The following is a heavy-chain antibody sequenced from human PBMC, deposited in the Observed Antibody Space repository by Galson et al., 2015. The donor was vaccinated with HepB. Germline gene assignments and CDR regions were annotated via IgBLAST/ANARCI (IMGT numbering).Heavy chain of an antibody. V-gene: IGHV7-4-1*02. CDR2: INTNTGNP. CDR3: ARSRITMVRVAWESWFDP. CDR1: GYTFTSYA. D-gene: IGHD3-10*01. Sequence: SVKVSCKASGYTFTSYAMNWVRQAPGQGLEWMGWINTNTGNPTYAQGFTGRFVFSLDTSVSTAYLQISSLKAEDTAVYYCARSRITMVRVAWESWFDPWGQGTLVTVSS. J-gene: IGHJ5*02.